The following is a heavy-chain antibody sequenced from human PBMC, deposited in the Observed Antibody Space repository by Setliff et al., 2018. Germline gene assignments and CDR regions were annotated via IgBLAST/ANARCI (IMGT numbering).Heavy chain of an antibody. J-gene: IGHJ6*02. Sequence: PSETLSLTCTISGGSINNYYWNWIRQPAGKGLEWIGRIYTDGTTNYNPSLKSRVSISADTSMNHFSLRMTSVSAADTAVYYCAKEHVVISFVTNTHHHYGMDVWAKGPRSP. V-gene: IGHV4-4*07. CDR3: AKEHVVISFVTNTHHHYGMDV. CDR1: GGSINNYY. CDR2: IYTDGTT. D-gene: IGHD2-8*01.